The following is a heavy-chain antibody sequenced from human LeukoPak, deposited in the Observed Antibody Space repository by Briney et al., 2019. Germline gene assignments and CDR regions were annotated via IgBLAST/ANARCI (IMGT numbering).Heavy chain of an antibody. D-gene: IGHD6-19*01. J-gene: IGHJ4*02. CDR1: GGSTSSYY. CDR3: AREGQWLPGFDY. CDR2: IYYSGST. V-gene: IGHV4-59*01. Sequence: SETLSLTCSVSGGSTSSYYWSWIRQPPGKGLEWIGYIYYSGSTNYNPSLKSRVTISVDTSKNQFSLKLSSVTAADTAVYYCAREGQWLPGFDYWGQGTLVTVSS.